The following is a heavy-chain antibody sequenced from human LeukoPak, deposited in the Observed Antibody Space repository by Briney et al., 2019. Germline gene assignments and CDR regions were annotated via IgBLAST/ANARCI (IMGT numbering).Heavy chain of an antibody. J-gene: IGHJ4*02. D-gene: IGHD3-16*01. CDR1: GFTFDDYA. V-gene: IGHV3-9*01. Sequence: HPGGSLRLSCAASGFTFDDYAMHWVRQAPGKGLEWVSGISWNSGSIGYADSVKGRFTISRDNAKNSLYLQMNSLRAEDTAVYYCARVGELGGYYFDYWGQGTLVTVSS. CDR2: ISWNSGSI. CDR3: ARVGELGGYYFDY.